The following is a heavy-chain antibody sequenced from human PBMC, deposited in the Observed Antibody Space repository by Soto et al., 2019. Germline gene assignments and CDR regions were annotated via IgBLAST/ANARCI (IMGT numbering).Heavy chain of an antibody. CDR1: CYTLRTYP. J-gene: IGHJ4*01. D-gene: IGHD2-15*01. CDR2: INAYNGKI. V-gene: IGHV1-18*04. CDR3: ARSSCYCSGGSCRWGDF. Sequence: GDSVHGSFKASCYTLRTYPISWVLQAPGAVLQWMAWINAYNGKIKYAEKFQGRLTVTTDTSTNTAYMDLRSLISDDTAVYCCARSSCYCSGGSCRWGDFWGYVPLVTFS.